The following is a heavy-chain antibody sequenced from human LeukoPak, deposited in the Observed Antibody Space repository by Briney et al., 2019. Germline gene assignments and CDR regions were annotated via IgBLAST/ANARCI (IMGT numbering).Heavy chain of an antibody. CDR2: IYYSGST. Sequence: SETLSLTCTVSGGSMSSYYWSWIRQPPGKGLEWIGYIYYSGSTNYNPSLKSRVTISVDTSKNQFSLKLSSVTAADTAVYYCARGPVDLTGSGVFDIWGQGTMVTVSS. CDR3: ARGPVDLTGSGVFDI. CDR1: GGSMSSYY. V-gene: IGHV4-59*01. D-gene: IGHD3-9*01. J-gene: IGHJ3*02.